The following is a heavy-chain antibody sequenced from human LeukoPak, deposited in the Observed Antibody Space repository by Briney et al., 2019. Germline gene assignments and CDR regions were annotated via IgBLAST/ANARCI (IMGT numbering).Heavy chain of an antibody. CDR2: IHSSGDT. Sequence: PSQTLSLTCSVSGDSISNGDYYWSWIRQPAGKGLEWIGRIHSSGDTNYNPSLKSRVTISVDTSKNQFSPKLNSVIAADTALYYCARGPYSYDSSGSFDYWGQGALVTVSS. CDR3: ARGPYSYDSSGSFDY. J-gene: IGHJ4*02. CDR1: GDSISNGDYY. D-gene: IGHD3-22*01. V-gene: IGHV4-61*02.